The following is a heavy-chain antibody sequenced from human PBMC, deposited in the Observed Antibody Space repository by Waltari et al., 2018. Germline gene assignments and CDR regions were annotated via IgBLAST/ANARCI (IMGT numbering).Heavy chain of an antibody. Sequence: EVNLLVSGGTYVQPGGSRRLSWAGSGFTFGFSGMSWVRQGPGKGLQWVSSVTASGAIPFYTDSVKGRFTISRDNSRNTLFLHMSGLRAEDTGVYYCVQEYDAVWGSYRYLENWGQGTLVAVSS. J-gene: IGHJ4*02. CDR1: GFTFGFSG. CDR2: VTASGAIP. D-gene: IGHD3-16*02. V-gene: IGHV3-23*01. CDR3: VQEYDAVWGSYRYLEN.